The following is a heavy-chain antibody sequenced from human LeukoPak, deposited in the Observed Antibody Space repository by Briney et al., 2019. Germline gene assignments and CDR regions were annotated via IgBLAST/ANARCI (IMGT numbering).Heavy chain of an antibody. D-gene: IGHD2-2*01. CDR1: GFTFSSYW. CDR3: ARGTPETYYYYYMDV. Sequence: QSGGSLRLYCAASGFTFSSYWMSWVRQAPGEGREWVANIKQDGSEKFYVDSVKGRFTISRDNAKNSLYLQMNSLRAEDTAVYYCARGTPETYYYYYMDVWGKGTTVILSS. J-gene: IGHJ6*03. CDR2: IKQDGSEK. V-gene: IGHV3-7*01.